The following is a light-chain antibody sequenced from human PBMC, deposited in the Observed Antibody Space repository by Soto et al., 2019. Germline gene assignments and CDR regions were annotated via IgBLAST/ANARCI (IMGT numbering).Light chain of an antibody. CDR1: QSVSSSY. CDR2: GAS. Sequence: EIVLTQSPGTLSLSPGERATLSCRASQSVSSSYLAWYQQKPGQAPRLLFYGASRRATGIPARFSGSGSGTDFTLTISSLEPEDFAVYYCQQRGSSPRTFGQGTKVEIK. CDR3: QQRGSSPRT. V-gene: IGKV3-20*01. J-gene: IGKJ1*01.